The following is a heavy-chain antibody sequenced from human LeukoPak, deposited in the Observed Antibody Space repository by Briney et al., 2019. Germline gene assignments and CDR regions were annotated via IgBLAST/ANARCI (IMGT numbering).Heavy chain of an antibody. D-gene: IGHD6-6*01. J-gene: IGHJ4*02. CDR2: IYHSGST. CDR1: GGSISSGGYY. Sequence: SETLSLTCTVSGGSISSGGYYWSWIRQPPGKGLEWIGYIYHSGSTYYNPSLKSRVTISVDRSKNQFSLKLSSVTAADTAVYYCARTPYSSSSPYFDYWGQGTLVTVSS. V-gene: IGHV4-30-2*01. CDR3: ARTPYSSSSPYFDY.